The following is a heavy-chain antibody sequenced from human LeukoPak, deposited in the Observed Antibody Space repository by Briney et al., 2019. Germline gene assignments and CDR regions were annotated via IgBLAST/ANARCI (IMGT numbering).Heavy chain of an antibody. J-gene: IGHJ5*02. D-gene: IGHD3-10*01. V-gene: IGHV3-23*01. Sequence: QSGGSLRLSCAASGFTFSRYALSWVRQAPGKGLDWVSAISGSGGSTYYADSVKGRFTISRDNSKNTLYLQMNSLRAEDTAVYYCANGVRGVINWFDPWGQGTLVTVSS. CDR2: ISGSGGST. CDR3: ANGVRGVINWFDP. CDR1: GFTFSRYA.